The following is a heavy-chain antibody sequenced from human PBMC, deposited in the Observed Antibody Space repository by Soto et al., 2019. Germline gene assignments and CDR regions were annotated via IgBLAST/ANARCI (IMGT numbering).Heavy chain of an antibody. CDR3: ARDAPDLSGWYYFDY. Sequence: GGSLRLSCAASGFTVSSNYMSWVRQAPGKGLEWVSVIYTGGSAYYADSGKDRFTISRDNSKNTLYLQMNSLRAEDTAVYYCARDAPDLSGWYYFDYWGQGTLVTVSS. D-gene: IGHD6-19*01. CDR2: IYTGGSA. V-gene: IGHV3-66*01. CDR1: GFTVSSNY. J-gene: IGHJ4*02.